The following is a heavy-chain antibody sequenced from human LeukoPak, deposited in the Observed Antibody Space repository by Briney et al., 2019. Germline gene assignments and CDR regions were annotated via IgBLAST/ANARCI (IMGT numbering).Heavy chain of an antibody. Sequence: GGSLRLSCAASGFTFSNYWMHWVRQAPGKGLVWVSRISNDASSTTYADSVKGRFTISRDNSKNTLYLQMSSLRAEDTAVYYCAKDRSGSYCHYWGQGTLVTVSS. CDR1: GFTFSNYW. D-gene: IGHD1-26*01. CDR2: ISNDASST. V-gene: IGHV3-74*01. J-gene: IGHJ4*02. CDR3: AKDRSGSYCHY.